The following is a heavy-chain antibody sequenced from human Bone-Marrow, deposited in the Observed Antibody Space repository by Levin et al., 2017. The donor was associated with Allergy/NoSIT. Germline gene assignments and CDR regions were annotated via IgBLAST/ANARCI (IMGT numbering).Heavy chain of an antibody. V-gene: IGHV4-31*03. J-gene: IGHJ6*02. CDR3: ARVYRPITMVMDV. Sequence: SETLSLTCTVSGGSISSGGYYWSWIRQHPGKGLEWIGYIYYSGSTYYNPSLKSRVTISVDTSKNQFSLKLSSVTAADTAVYYCARVYRPITMVMDVWGQGTTVTVSS. CDR2: IYYSGST. CDR1: GGSISSGGYY. D-gene: IGHD3-10*01.